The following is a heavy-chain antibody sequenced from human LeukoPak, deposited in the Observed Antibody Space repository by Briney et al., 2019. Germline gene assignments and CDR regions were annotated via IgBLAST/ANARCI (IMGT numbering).Heavy chain of an antibody. CDR3: AKDHEGGRWDYFDY. CDR1: GLTFSNYA. CDR2: ISSSGGST. J-gene: IGHJ4*02. V-gene: IGHV3-23*01. Sequence: GGSLRLSCAASGLTFSNYAMSWVRQAPGKGLEWVLTISSSGGSTNYVDSVKGRFTISRDNSKNTLYLQMNSLKAEDTAVYYCAKDHEGGRWDYFDYWGQGTLVTVSS. D-gene: IGHD3-16*01.